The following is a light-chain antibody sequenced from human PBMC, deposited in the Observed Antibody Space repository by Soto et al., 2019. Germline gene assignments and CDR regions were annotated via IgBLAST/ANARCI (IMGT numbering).Light chain of an antibody. CDR3: MQALQTPLT. J-gene: IGKJ1*01. V-gene: IGKV2-28*01. CDR2: LAS. CDR1: QSLLHSNGYNY. Sequence: EIVMTQSPLSLSVTPGEPASISCRASQSLLHSNGYNYLDWYVQKPGQSPQLLINLASNRASGVPDNFSGRGTGTDFTLSIRRVEAEDGGIYYCMQALQTPLTFGQGTKVEVK.